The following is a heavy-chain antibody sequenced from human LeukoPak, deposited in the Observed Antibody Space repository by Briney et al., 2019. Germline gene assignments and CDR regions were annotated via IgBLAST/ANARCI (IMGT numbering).Heavy chain of an antibody. D-gene: IGHD2-2*01. CDR2: IYPGDSDT. Sequence: GDSLKISCKGSGYSFTSYWIGWVRQMPGKGLEWIGIIYPGDSDTRYSPSFQGQVTISADKSISTAYLQWSSLKASDTAMYYCAILHRSSSTSCFDYWGQGTLVTVSS. V-gene: IGHV5-51*01. J-gene: IGHJ4*02. CDR3: AILHRSSSTSCFDY. CDR1: GYSFTSYW.